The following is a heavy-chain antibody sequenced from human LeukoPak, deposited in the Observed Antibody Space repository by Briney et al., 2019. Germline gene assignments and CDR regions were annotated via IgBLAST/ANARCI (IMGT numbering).Heavy chain of an antibody. Sequence: TASETLSLTCTVSGYSISSGYYWSWIRQPAGKGLEWIGRIYTSGSTNYNPSLKSRVTISVDTSKNQVSLKLSSVTAADTAVYYCARRPSGQVVEDYWGQGTLVTVSS. J-gene: IGHJ4*02. CDR2: IYTSGST. D-gene: IGHD1-1*01. CDR3: ARRPSGQVVEDY. CDR1: GYSISSGYY. V-gene: IGHV4-61*02.